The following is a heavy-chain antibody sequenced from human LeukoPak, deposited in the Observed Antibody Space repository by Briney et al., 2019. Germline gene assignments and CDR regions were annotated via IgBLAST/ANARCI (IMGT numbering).Heavy chain of an antibody. V-gene: IGHV4-59*01. CDR3: AKQGCGYSPFDY. Sequence: PSETLSLTCAASGFTFSSYAWRWVRQPPGRGLEWIGYIYYSGSTNYNPSLKSRVTISVDTSKNQFSLELSSVTTADTAAYYIAKQGCGYSPFDYWGQGTLVTVSS. D-gene: IGHD3-22*01. CDR2: IYYSGST. CDR1: GFTFSSYA. J-gene: IGHJ4*02.